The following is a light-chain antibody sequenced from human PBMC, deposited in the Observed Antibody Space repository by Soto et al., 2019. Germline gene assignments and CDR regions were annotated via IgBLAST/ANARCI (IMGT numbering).Light chain of an antibody. CDR2: GAS. Sequence: EIVLTQSPGTLSLSPGERATLSCRASQSVYSSYLAWYQQKTGQAPRLLIYGASSRATGIPDRFSGSGSGTDFTLTISRLEPEDVAVYYCQQNGSSPLTFGGGTKVEIK. CDR1: QSVYSSY. V-gene: IGKV3-20*01. J-gene: IGKJ4*01. CDR3: QQNGSSPLT.